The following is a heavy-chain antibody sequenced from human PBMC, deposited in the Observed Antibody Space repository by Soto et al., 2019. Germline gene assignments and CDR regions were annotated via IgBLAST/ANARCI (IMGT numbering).Heavy chain of an antibody. Sequence: QVQLRESGPGLVHASGTLSLTCGVSGGSISTNNWWSWVRQPPGQGLEWIAEVYHSGSTNYNPSLKSRLTISIDKSKNQFSLRLTSATAADSAVYYCARAKLCNTLSCPHSFDTWGQGTLVTVSS. V-gene: IGHV4-4*02. CDR2: VYHSGST. J-gene: IGHJ4*02. CDR3: ARAKLCNTLSCPHSFDT. D-gene: IGHD2-2*01. CDR1: GGSISTNNW.